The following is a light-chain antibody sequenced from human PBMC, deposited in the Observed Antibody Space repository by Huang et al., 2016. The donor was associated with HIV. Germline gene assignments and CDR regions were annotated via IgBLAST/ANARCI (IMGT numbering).Light chain of an antibody. CDR2: AAS. J-gene: IGKJ2*01. V-gene: IGKV1-NL1*01. CDR3: QQYYASMYT. Sequence: IQMTQSPPSLSASVGDRVTITCRASQDISSALNWYQQEPGKAPKLLLYAASRLQSGVPSRFSGSGSGTEYSLTISSLQPEDFATYYCQQYYASMYTFGQGTKLEIK. CDR1: QDISSA.